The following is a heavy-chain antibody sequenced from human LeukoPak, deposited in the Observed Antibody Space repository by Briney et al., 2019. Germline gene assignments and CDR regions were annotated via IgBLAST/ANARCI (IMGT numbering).Heavy chain of an antibody. J-gene: IGHJ4*02. V-gene: IGHV1-8*01. CDR3: ARARRRSGSYYRGFDY. D-gene: IGHD3-10*01. CDR2: MNPNSGNT. Sequence: ASVKVSCKASGYTFTSYDINWVRQAPGQGREWMGWMNPNSGNTGYAQKFQGRVTMTRNTSISTAYMELSSLRSEDTAMYYCARARRRSGSYYRGFDYWGQGTLVTVSS. CDR1: GYTFTSYD.